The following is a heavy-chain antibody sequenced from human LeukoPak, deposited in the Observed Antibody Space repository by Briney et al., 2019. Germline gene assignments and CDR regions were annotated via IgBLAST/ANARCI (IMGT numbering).Heavy chain of an antibody. CDR3: ARGVDGIYYYYMDV. D-gene: IGHD6-19*01. J-gene: IGHJ6*03. Sequence: GGSLRLSCAASGFTFSDHYMDWVRQAPGKGLEWVGRTRNKANSYTTEYAASVKGRFTISRDDSKNSLYLQMNSLKTEDTAVYYCARGVDGIYYYYMDVWGKGTTVTVSS. V-gene: IGHV3-72*01. CDR1: GFTFSDHY. CDR2: TRNKANSYTT.